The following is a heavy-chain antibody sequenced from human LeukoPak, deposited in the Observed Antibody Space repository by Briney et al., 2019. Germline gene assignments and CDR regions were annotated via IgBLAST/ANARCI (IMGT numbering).Heavy chain of an antibody. Sequence: PSETLSLTCTVSGGSISSGDYYWSWIRQPPGKGLEWIGYIYYSGSTYYNPSLKSRITISVDTSKNQFSLKLSSVTAADTAVYYCARGSSSWPRAPLGYWGQGTLVTVSS. D-gene: IGHD6-13*01. CDR1: GGSISSGDYY. V-gene: IGHV4-30-4*01. CDR2: IYYSGST. J-gene: IGHJ4*02. CDR3: ARGSSSWPRAPLGY.